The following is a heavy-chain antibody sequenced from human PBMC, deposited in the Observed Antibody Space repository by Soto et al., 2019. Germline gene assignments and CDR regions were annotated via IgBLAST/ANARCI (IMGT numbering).Heavy chain of an antibody. J-gene: IGHJ4*02. CDR3: AKGKGVGATTDGANC. CDR2: VRSDGDTT. V-gene: IGHV3-23*01. CDR1: GFTFSRYG. Sequence: EVQVLESGGGLVQPGGSLRLSCAASGFTFSRYGMNWVRQAPGKGLEWVSGVRSDGDTTYNADSVKGRFTVSRENFRNPVDLQVTNLRGEDTAVYYCAKGKGVGATTDGANCWGQGTLVTVSP. D-gene: IGHD1-26*01.